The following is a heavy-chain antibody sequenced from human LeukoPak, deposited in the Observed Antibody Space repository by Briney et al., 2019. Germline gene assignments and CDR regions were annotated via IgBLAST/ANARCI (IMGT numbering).Heavy chain of an antibody. V-gene: IGHV4-4*07. CDR1: GGSFSNHF. CDR2: IYPSGNT. CDR3: AREDSGSYYNFYYFYMDV. Sequence: SETLSLTCSVSGGSFSNHFWSWVRQPAGKGLEWIGRIYPSGNTNYNPSLKSRVTLSVDTSKTQFYLSLSSVTAADTAVYYCAREDSGSYYNFYYFYMDVWGKGTTVTIS. D-gene: IGHD3-10*01. J-gene: IGHJ6*03.